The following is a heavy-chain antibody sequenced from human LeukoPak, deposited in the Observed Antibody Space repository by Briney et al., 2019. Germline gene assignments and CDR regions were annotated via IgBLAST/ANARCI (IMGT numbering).Heavy chain of an antibody. Sequence: GGSLRLSCAASGFTFSSYGMHWVRQAPGKGLEWVAFIRYDGSNKYYADSVKGRFTISRDNSKNTLYLQMNSLRAEDTAVYYCAKAYGVYAIPPCYFDYWGQGTLVTVSS. CDR2: IRYDGSNK. CDR3: AKAYGVYAIPPCYFDY. J-gene: IGHJ4*02. V-gene: IGHV3-30*02. D-gene: IGHD2-8*01. CDR1: GFTFSSYG.